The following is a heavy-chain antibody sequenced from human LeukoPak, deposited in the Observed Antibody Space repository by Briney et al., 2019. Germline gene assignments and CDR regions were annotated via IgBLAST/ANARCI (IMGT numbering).Heavy chain of an antibody. V-gene: IGHV4-39*01. J-gene: IGHJ3*02. Sequence: SETLSLTCTVSGGSISSSSYYWGWIRQPPGKGLEWIGSIYYSGSTYYNPSLKSRVTTSVDTSKNQFSLKLSSVTAADTAVYYCARHLEMSYYDILTGYYSRSGAFDIWGRGTMVTVSS. D-gene: IGHD3-9*01. CDR1: GGSISSSSYY. CDR3: ARHLEMSYYDILTGYYSRSGAFDI. CDR2: IYYSGST.